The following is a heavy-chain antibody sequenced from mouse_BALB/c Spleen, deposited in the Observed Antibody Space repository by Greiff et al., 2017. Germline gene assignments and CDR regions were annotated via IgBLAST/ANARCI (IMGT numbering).Heavy chain of an antibody. CDR2: ISSGGSYT. Sequence: EVMLVESGGDLVKPGGSLKLSCAASGFTFSSYGMSWVRQTPDKRLEWVATISSGGSYTYYPDSVKGRFTISRDNAKNTLYLQMSRLKSEDTAMYYCARLGYYRDDGEDYWCFDVWGAGTTVTVSS. J-gene: IGHJ1*01. D-gene: IGHD2-14*01. CDR1: GFTFSSYG. V-gene: IGHV5-6*01. CDR3: ARLGYYRDDGEDYWCFDV.